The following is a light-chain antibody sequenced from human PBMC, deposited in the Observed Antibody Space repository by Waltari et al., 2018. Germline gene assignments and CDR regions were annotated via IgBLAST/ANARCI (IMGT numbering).Light chain of an antibody. Sequence: QSGLPQPASVSVSPGQSITIPCIGTSSDIGAYDYVPWYQQHPGKAPKLLIYDVRDRPSGGSHRFSGSKSGNAASLTISGLQAEDEATYYCSSPTTRSTQVFGSGTKVTV. CDR3: SSPTTRSTQV. CDR1: SSDIGAYDY. CDR2: DVR. V-gene: IGLV2-14*01. J-gene: IGLJ1*01.